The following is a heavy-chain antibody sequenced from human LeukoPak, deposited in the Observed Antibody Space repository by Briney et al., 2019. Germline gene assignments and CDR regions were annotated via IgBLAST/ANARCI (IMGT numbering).Heavy chain of an antibody. CDR1: GGTFSSYA. Sequence: GASVKVSCKASGGTFSSYAISWVRQAPGQGLEWMGGIIPIFGTANYAQKFQGRVTITTDESTSTAYMELSSLRSEDTAVYYCARSYMTSESPPAEWYFDLWGRGTLVTVSS. CDR3: ARSYMTSESPPAEWYFDL. V-gene: IGHV1-69*05. D-gene: IGHD2-2*01. J-gene: IGHJ2*01. CDR2: IIPIFGTA.